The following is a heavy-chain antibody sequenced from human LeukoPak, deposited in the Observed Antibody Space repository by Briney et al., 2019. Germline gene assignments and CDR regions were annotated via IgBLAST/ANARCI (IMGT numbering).Heavy chain of an antibody. CDR1: GGSISSGGYY. CDR2: IYHSGST. V-gene: IGHV4-30-2*01. J-gene: IGHJ4*02. D-gene: IGHD6-13*01. Sequence: SETLSLTCTVSGGSISSGGYYWRWIRQPPGKGRGWIGYIYHSGSTYYNPSLKSRVTISVDRSKNQFSLKLSSVTAADTAVYYCARGGSIAAAGPAPRWFDYWGQGTLVTVSS. CDR3: ARGGSIAAAGPAPRWFDY.